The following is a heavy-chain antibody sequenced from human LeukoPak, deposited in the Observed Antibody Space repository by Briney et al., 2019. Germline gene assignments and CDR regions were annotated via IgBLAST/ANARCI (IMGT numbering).Heavy chain of an antibody. J-gene: IGHJ5*02. V-gene: IGHV3-7*01. CDR2: IKQDGSEK. Sequence: PGGSLRLSCAASGFTFSSYWMGWVRQAPGMGLEWVATIKQDGSEKYYLDPVKGRFTISRDNAKNSLFLQMNSLRAEDTAVYYCAGARGWEFSSWGQGTLVTVSS. D-gene: IGHD1-26*01. CDR3: AGARGWEFSS. CDR1: GFTFSSYW.